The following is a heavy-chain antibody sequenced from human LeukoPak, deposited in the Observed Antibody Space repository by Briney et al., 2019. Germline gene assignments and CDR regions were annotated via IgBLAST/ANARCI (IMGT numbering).Heavy chain of an antibody. J-gene: IGHJ4*02. CDR1: GGSISSYY. CDR2: IYYSGST. CDR3: ARVFDSSGGYDY. D-gene: IGHD3-22*01. V-gene: IGHV4-59*01. Sequence: PSETLSLTCTVSGGSISSYYWSWIRQPPGKGLEWIGYIYYSGSTNYNPSLKSRVTISVDTSKNQFSLKLSSVTAADTAVYYCARVFDSSGGYDYWCQGTLVTVSS.